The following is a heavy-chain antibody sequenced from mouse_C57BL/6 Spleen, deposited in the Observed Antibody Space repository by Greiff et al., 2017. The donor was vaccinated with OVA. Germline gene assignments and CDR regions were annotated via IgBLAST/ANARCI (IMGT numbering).Heavy chain of an antibody. Sequence: LVESGAELVRPGASVTLSCKASGYTFTDYEMHWVKQTPVHGLEWIGAIDPETGGTAYNQKFKGKAILTADKSSSTAYMELRSLTSEDSAVYYCTRDGRFDYWGQGTTLTVSS. J-gene: IGHJ2*01. CDR1: GYTFTDYE. CDR2: IDPETGGT. CDR3: TRDGRFDY. V-gene: IGHV1-15*01. D-gene: IGHD3-1*01.